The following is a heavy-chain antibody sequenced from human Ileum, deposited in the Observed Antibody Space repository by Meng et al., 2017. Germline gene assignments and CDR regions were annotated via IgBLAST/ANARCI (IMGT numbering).Heavy chain of an antibody. CDR1: GGSISSGAYY. D-gene: IGHD4/OR15-4a*01. J-gene: IGHJ2*01. CDR2: IYYSGIT. CDR3: ARAVDGGNYRGWYFDL. V-gene: IGHV4-31*01. Sequence: QVQLQESGPGLVKPSQTPPLTCNVSGGSISSGAYYWSWIRQHPGKGLEWIGYIYYSGITYYSPSLKSLATITVDRSKNQFSLRLKSVTAADTAVYYCARAVDGGNYRGWYFDLWGRGTLVTVSS.